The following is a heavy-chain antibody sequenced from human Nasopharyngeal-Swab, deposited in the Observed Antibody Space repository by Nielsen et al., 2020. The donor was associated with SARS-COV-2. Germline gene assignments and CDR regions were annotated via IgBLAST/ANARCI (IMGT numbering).Heavy chain of an antibody. V-gene: IGHV3-23*01. CDR1: VFTFDTFG. CDR2: ISGSGSGT. Sequence: GGSLRLSCAASVFTFDTFGMTWVRQAPGKGLEWVSRISGSGSGTYYADSVKGRFTISRDNSKNTLYLQMNSLRADDTAVYYCAKGGVSVYGDSYYFDFWGQGTLVTVSS. J-gene: IGHJ4*02. CDR3: AKGGVSVYGDSYYFDF. D-gene: IGHD4-17*01.